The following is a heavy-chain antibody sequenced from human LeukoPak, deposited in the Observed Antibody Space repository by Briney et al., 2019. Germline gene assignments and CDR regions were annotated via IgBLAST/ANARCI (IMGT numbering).Heavy chain of an antibody. J-gene: IGHJ5*02. CDR1: GGSISSYY. V-gene: IGHV4-59*01. CDR3: ARSEPLWGQGDIGWFDP. Sequence: SETLSLTCTVSGGSISSYYWSWLRQPPGKGLEWIGYIYYSGSTNYNPSLKSRVAISVDTSKNQFSLKLSSVTAADTAVYYCARSEPLWGQGDIGWFDPWGQGTLVTVSS. D-gene: IGHD2-15*01. CDR2: IYYSGST.